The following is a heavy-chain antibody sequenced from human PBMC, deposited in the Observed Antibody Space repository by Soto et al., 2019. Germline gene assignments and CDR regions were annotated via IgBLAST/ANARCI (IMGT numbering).Heavy chain of an antibody. CDR3: ARHGGRIGYCTNGVCSNWFDP. CDR1: GYTFTSYY. V-gene: IGHV1-46*01. D-gene: IGHD2-8*01. J-gene: IGHJ5*02. Sequence: GASVKVSCKASGYTFTSYYMHWVRQAPGQGLEWMGIINPSGGSTSYAQKFQGRVTMTRDTSTSTVYMELSSLRSEDTAVYYCARHGGRIGYCTNGVCSNWFDPWGQGTLVTVSS. CDR2: INPSGGST.